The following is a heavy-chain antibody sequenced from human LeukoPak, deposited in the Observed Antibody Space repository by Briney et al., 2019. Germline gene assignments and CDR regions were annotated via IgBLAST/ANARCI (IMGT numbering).Heavy chain of an antibody. D-gene: IGHD6-19*01. Sequence: PGGSLRLACEASGFAFSTYWMSWVRQAPGKGLGWVANIKQDGSEENYVDSVKGRFTVSRDNAKNSLYLQMNSLRAEDTAVYFCARLTSGWTNWFDPWGQGTLVTLSA. CDR2: IKQDGSEE. CDR1: GFAFSTYW. J-gene: IGHJ5*02. CDR3: ARLTSGWTNWFDP. V-gene: IGHV3-7*04.